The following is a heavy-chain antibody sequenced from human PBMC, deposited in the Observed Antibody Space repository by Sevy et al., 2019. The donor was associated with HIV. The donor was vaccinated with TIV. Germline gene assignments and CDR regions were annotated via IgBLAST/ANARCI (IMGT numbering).Heavy chain of an antibody. J-gene: IGHJ4*02. Sequence: GGSLRLSCTVSGFTFSNYWMTWVLQAPGQGLEWVAIIKPDGTEQYSVDSVKGRFTVSRDNAKNILYLQMDRLRAEDTSIYYCARDNGAALDYWGQGTLVTVSS. CDR2: IKPDGTEQ. D-gene: IGHD3-10*01. CDR3: ARDNGAALDY. CDR1: GFTFSNYW. V-gene: IGHV3-7*01.